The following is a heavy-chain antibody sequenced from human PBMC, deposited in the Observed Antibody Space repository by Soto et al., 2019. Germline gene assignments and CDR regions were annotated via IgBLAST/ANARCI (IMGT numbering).Heavy chain of an antibody. CDR3: AREVRVTTPKFYYYYGMDV. J-gene: IGHJ6*02. CDR2: IYYSGST. V-gene: IGHV4-59*01. D-gene: IGHD4-4*01. Sequence: LSLTCTVSGGSISSYYWSWIRQPPGKGLEWIGYIYYSGSTNYNPSLKSRVTISVDTSKNQFSLQLSSVTAADTAVYYCAREVRVTTPKFYYYYGMDVWGQGTTVTVSS. CDR1: GGSISSYY.